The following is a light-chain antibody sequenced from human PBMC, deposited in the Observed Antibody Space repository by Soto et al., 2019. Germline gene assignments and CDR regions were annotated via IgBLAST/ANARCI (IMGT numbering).Light chain of an antibody. CDR1: QSVTSTY. J-gene: IGKJ1*01. CDR2: GTS. V-gene: IGKV3-20*01. CDR3: QQSDSSPRT. Sequence: EIELTQSPGTLSLSPGERATLSCMASQSVTSTYLAWYQQTPGQAPRLLIYGTSNRATVVPDRFSGSGSGTDFTLNISGLEPEDFAVYYCQQSDSSPRTFGQGTKVEI.